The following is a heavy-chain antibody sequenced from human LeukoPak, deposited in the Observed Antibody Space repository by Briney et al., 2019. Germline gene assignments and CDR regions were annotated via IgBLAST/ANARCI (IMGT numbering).Heavy chain of an antibody. CDR3: ARVGQWNGDYFDY. D-gene: IGHD1-1*01. CDR1: GFTFSSYA. CDR2: ISGSGGST. J-gene: IGHJ4*02. V-gene: IGHV3-23*01. Sequence: GGSLRLSCAASGFTFSSYAMSWVRQAPGKGLEWVSAISGSGGSTYYADSVKGRFTISRDNSKNTLYLQMNSLRAEDTAVYYCARVGQWNGDYFDYWGQGTLVTVSS.